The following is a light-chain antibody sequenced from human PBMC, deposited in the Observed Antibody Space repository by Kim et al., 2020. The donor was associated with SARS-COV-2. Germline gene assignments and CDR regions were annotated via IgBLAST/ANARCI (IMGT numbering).Light chain of an antibody. J-gene: IGLJ3*02. CDR2: GVA. CDR1: NSDVGGYNA. Sequence: GQSLPISCTGTNSDVGGYNAVSWYQQPPGKAPKLVTYGVADRPSGVFNRFSGSKSGNTASLTISGLQPEDEADYYCSSYSSNTTMVFGGGTQLTVL. V-gene: IGLV2-14*03. CDR3: SSYSSNTTMV.